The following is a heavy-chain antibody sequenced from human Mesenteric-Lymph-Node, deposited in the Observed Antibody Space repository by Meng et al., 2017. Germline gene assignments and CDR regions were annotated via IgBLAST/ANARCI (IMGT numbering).Heavy chain of an antibody. CDR3: ARSTGTTYYFDY. D-gene: IGHD1-7*01. CDR2: IYYSGST. J-gene: IGHJ4*02. V-gene: IGHV4-4*02. CDR1: GGSIRNDQW. Sequence: VQLQQWGAGLVKPSETLSLTCDVSGGSIRNDQWWSWVRQAPGKGLEWIGYIYYSGSTNYNPSLKSRVTISVDTSKNQFSLKLSSVTAADTAVYYCARSTGTTYYFDYWGQGTLVTVSS.